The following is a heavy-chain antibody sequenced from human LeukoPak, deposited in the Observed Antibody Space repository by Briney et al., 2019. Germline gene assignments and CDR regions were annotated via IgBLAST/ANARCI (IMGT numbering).Heavy chain of an antibody. J-gene: IGHJ4*02. Sequence: SETLSLTCTVSGGSISSYYWSWIRQPPGKGLEWIGYIYYSGSTNYNPSLKNRVTISVDTSKNQFSLKLSSVTAADTAVYYCAGVKSAYYFDYWGQGTLVTVSS. CDR2: IYYSGST. CDR1: GGSISSYY. D-gene: IGHD3-22*01. V-gene: IGHV4-59*01. CDR3: AGVKSAYYFDY.